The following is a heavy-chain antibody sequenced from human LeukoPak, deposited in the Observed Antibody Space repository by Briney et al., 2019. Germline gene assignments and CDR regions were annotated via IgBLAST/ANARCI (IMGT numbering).Heavy chain of an antibody. J-gene: IGHJ4*02. D-gene: IGHD3-16*01. V-gene: IGHV4-61*01. CDR3: AREALPKGGFGY. Sequence: LETLSLTCTVSGGSVSSGSYYWSWIRQPPGKGLEWIGYIYYSGSTNYNPSLKSRVTISVDTSKNQFSLKLSSVTAADTAVYYCAREALPKGGFGYWGQGTLVTVSS. CDR2: IYYSGST. CDR1: GGSVSSGSYY.